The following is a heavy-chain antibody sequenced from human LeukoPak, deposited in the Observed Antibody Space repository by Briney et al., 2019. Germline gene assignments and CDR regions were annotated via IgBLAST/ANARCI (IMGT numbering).Heavy chain of an antibody. CDR2: ISSSSSTI. CDR3: ADGSWGWELLAAAEYFQH. J-gene: IGHJ1*01. D-gene: IGHD1-26*01. CDR1: GFTFSSYS. V-gene: IGHV3-48*04. Sequence: PGGSLRLSCAASGFTFSSYSMNWVRQAPGKGLEWVSYISSSSSTIYYADSVKGRFTISRDNAKNSLYLQMNSLRAEDTAVYYCADGSWGWELLAAAEYFQHWGQGTLVTVSS.